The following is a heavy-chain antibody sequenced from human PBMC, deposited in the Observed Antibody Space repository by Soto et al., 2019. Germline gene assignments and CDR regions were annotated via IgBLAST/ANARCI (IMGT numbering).Heavy chain of an antibody. D-gene: IGHD5-12*01. CDR3: AKNTVGGSRYYYDGMDV. J-gene: IGHJ6*02. V-gene: IGHV3-30*18. CDR1: GFTFSSFG. CDR2: MAYDGSKE. Sequence: GGSLRLSCAASGFTFSSFGIHWFRQAPGKGLEWVAVMAYDGSKEYYADSVRSRFTITRDNSKSTVYLQMNSLRPEDTAVYYCAKNTVGGSRYYYDGMDVWGQGTTVTVSS.